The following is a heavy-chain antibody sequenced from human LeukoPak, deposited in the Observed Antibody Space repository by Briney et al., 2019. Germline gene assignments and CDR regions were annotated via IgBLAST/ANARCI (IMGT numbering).Heavy chain of an antibody. V-gene: IGHV1-69*05. CDR1: GGTFSSYA. CDR3: ARDGGIAADVCSYYYYYMDV. D-gene: IGHD6-13*01. CDR2: IIPIFGTA. J-gene: IGHJ6*03. Sequence: SVKVSCKASGGTFSSYAISWVRQAPGQGLEWMGGIIPIFGTANYAQKFQGRVTITTDESTSTAYMELSSLRSEDTAVYYCARDGGIAADVCSYYYYYMDVWGKGTTVTVSS.